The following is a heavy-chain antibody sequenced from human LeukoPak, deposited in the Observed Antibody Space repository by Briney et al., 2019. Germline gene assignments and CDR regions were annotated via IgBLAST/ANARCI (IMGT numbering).Heavy chain of an antibody. V-gene: IGHV4-39*01. CDR2: IYYSGST. Sequence: PSETLSLTCTVSGGSISSSAYYWGWIRQPPGKGLECIGTIYYSGSTYYNPSLKSRLTISVHTSKNQFSLKRSPWTAADTAMFYCARLWRSYDAFDIWGQGTMVTVSS. D-gene: IGHD3-16*01. CDR3: ARLWRSYDAFDI. CDR1: GGSISSSAYY. J-gene: IGHJ3*02.